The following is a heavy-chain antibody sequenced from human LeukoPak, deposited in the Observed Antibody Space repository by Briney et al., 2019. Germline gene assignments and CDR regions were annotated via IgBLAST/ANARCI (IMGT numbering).Heavy chain of an antibody. Sequence: PGGSLRLSCAPSGFTFSGYSMNWVRQAPGKGLEWVSSISSSSSYIYYADSVKGRFTISRDNAKNSLYLQMNSLRAEDTAVYYCARVTTVTHFDYWGQGTLVTVSS. CDR1: GFTFSGYS. CDR3: ARVTTVTHFDY. V-gene: IGHV3-21*01. J-gene: IGHJ4*02. CDR2: ISSSSSYI. D-gene: IGHD4-17*01.